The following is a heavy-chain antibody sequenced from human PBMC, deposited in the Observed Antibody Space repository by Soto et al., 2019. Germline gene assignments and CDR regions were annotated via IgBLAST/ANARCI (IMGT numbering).Heavy chain of an antibody. V-gene: IGHV4-30-4*01. D-gene: IGHD2-2*01. Sequence: PSETLSLTCTVSGGSIGSGDYYWSWIRQPPGKGLEWIGYIYYSGSTYYNPSLKSRVTISVDTSKNQFSLKLSSVTAADTAVYYCARGDIVVVPAATPPDVWGQGTTVTVSS. J-gene: IGHJ6*02. CDR3: ARGDIVVVPAATPPDV. CDR2: IYYSGST. CDR1: GGSIGSGDYY.